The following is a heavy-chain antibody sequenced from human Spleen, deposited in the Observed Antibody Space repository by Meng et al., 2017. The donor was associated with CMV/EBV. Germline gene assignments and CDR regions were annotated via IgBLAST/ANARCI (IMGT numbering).Heavy chain of an antibody. J-gene: IGHJ4*02. V-gene: IGHV1-8*01. CDR2: MNTNSGNS. D-gene: IGHD2-21*01. CDR1: GYTFSNYE. Sequence: SGYTFSNYEINWVRQVPGQGLEWMGWMNTNSGNSGYAQKFQGRVTMTRTTSINTAYMELSSLRSEDTAVYYCARGPLRAPRPYFFDSWGQGSLVTVSS. CDR3: ARGPLRAPRPYFFDS.